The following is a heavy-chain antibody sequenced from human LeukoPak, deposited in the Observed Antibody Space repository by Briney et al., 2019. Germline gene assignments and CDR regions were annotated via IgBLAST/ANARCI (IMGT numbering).Heavy chain of an antibody. CDR2: IYSGGST. CDR3: ARVGYYDSSGYYYDSLAPYYFDY. Sequence: SGGSLRLSCAASGFTVSSNYMSWVRQAPGKGLEWVSVIYSGGSTYYADSVKGRFTISRDNSKNTLYLQMNSLRAEDTAVYYCARVGYYDSSGYYYDSLAPYYFDYWGQGTLVTVSS. J-gene: IGHJ4*02. CDR1: GFTVSSNY. D-gene: IGHD3-22*01. V-gene: IGHV3-53*01.